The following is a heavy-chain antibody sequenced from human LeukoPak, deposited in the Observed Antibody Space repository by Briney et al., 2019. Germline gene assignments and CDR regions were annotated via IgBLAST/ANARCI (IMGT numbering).Heavy chain of an antibody. V-gene: IGHV3-66*03. CDR3: ARDRAALQDWVEFDP. CDR1: GFRVSDYY. Sequence: GGSLRLSCAVSGFRVSDYYMSCVRQAPGKGLEWVGHIRDSGEVFYADFVRGRFAISRDESENTLYLQMNSLRVEDTAVYFCARDRAALQDWVEFDPWGQGTPVIVSS. D-gene: IGHD3/OR15-3a*01. J-gene: IGHJ5*02. CDR2: IRDSGEV.